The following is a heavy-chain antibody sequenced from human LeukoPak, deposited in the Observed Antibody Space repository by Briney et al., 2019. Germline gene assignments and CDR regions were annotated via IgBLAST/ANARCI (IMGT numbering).Heavy chain of an antibody. Sequence: GGSLRLSCAASGFTFSSYWMSWVRQAPGKGLEWVANIKQDGSEKYYVDSVKGRFTISRDNAKNSLYLQMNSLRAEDTAVYYCARNEIFREHNAFDIWGQGTMVTVSS. CDR2: IKQDGSEK. J-gene: IGHJ3*02. CDR1: GFTFSSYW. D-gene: IGHD3-3*01. V-gene: IGHV3-7*01. CDR3: ARNEIFREHNAFDI.